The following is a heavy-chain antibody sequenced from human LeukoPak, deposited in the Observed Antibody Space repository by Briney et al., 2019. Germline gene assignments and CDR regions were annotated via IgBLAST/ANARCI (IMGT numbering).Heavy chain of an antibody. J-gene: IGHJ5*02. D-gene: IGHD2-2*01. CDR1: GYNFGIFG. Sequence: ASVKVSCKASGYNFGIFGISWVRLAPGQGLEWMGWISANNGNTNYAQNLQGRVTMTIDTSTSTAYMELRSLRSDDTAVYYCARVGVVVPAAWFDPWGQGTLVTVSS. CDR2: ISANNGNT. CDR3: ARVGVVVPAAWFDP. V-gene: IGHV1-18*01.